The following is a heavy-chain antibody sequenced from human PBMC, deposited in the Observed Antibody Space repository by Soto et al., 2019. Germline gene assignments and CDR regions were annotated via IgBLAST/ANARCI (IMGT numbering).Heavy chain of an antibody. CDR3: ARDKYSGYDSDYYYYYMDV. CDR1: GFTVSSNY. V-gene: IGHV3-66*01. CDR2: IYSGGST. J-gene: IGHJ6*03. D-gene: IGHD5-12*01. Sequence: GGSLRLSCAASGFTVSSNYMSWVRQAPGKGLEWVSVIYSGGSTYYADSVKGRFTISRDNSKNTLYLQMNSLRAEDTAVYYCARDKYSGYDSDYYYYYMDVWGTGTTVTVSS.